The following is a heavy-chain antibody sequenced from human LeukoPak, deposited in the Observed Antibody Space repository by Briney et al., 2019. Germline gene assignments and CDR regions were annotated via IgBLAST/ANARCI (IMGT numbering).Heavy chain of an antibody. D-gene: IGHD2-15*01. J-gene: IGHJ5*02. V-gene: IGHV6-1*01. Sequence: SQTLSLTCAISGDSASSNSAAWNWIRQSPSRGLEWLGRTYYRSKWYNDYAVSVKSRITINPDTSKNQFSLKLSFVTTADTAVYYCARALGYCSGGSCTRGYNWFDPWGQGTLVTVPS. CDR3: ARALGYCSGGSCTRGYNWFDP. CDR2: TYYRSKWYN. CDR1: GDSASSNSAA.